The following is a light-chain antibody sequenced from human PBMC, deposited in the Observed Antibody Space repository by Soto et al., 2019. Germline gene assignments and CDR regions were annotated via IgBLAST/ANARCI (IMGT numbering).Light chain of an antibody. Sequence: EIVLTQSPGTLSLSPGERATLSCRASQSVSSNYLTWYQQKPGQAPRLLIHGTSNRATGIPDRFSGSGSWTDFPLTISRLEPEDFAVYYCQQYGTSPGYTFGQGTELEIK. CDR2: GTS. V-gene: IGKV3-20*01. CDR1: QSVSSNY. CDR3: QQYGTSPGYT. J-gene: IGKJ2*01.